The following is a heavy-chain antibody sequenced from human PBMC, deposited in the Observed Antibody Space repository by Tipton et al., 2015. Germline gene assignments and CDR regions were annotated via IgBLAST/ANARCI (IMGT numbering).Heavy chain of an antibody. J-gene: IGHJ5*02. V-gene: IGHV3-48*03. CDR2: ISSSGSTI. D-gene: IGHD3-3*01. CDR1: GFTFYNYE. CDR3: ARDKAAIFGVGLPFDP. Sequence: SLRLSCAASGFTFYNYEMNWVRQAPGKGLEWVSYISSSGSTIFYADSGKGRFTISRDNGKGSLYLQMNNLRDNDTAVYYCARDKAAIFGVGLPFDPWGQGTLVTVSS.